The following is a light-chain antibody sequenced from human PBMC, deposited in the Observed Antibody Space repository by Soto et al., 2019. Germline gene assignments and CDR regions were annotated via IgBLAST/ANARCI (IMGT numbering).Light chain of an antibody. CDR3: SSYTTSSTVV. Sequence: QSALTQPASVFGSPGQPITISCTGTSSDVGGYNFVSWYQQHPGKAPKLMIYEVSNRPSGVSNRFSGSKSGNTASLTISGLQPEDEADYYCSSYTTSSTVVFGTGTKVTVL. CDR2: EVS. V-gene: IGLV2-14*03. J-gene: IGLJ1*01. CDR1: SSDVGGYNF.